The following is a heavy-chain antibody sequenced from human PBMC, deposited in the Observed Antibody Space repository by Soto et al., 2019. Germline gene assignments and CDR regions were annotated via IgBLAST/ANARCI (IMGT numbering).Heavy chain of an antibody. J-gene: IGHJ4*02. V-gene: IGHV4-4*02. CDR1: SGSISSSNW. CDR3: ASSPPYCSGGSCYPRGAGY. D-gene: IGHD2-15*01. CDR2: IYHSGST. Sequence: SETLSLTCAVSSGSISSSNWWSWVRQPPGKGLEWIGEIYHSGSTNYNPSLKSRVTISVDKSKNQFSLKLSSVTAADTAVYYCASSPPYCSGGSCYPRGAGYWGQGTLVT.